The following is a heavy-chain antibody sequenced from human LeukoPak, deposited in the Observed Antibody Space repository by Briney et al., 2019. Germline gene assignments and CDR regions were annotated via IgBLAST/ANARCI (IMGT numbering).Heavy chain of an antibody. V-gene: IGHV3-48*03. D-gene: IGHD2-2*01. CDR2: ITSGGGTI. CDR3: ARGFNYAFDY. J-gene: IGHJ4*02. Sequence: GGSLRLSCAASGFTFSVYEMNWVRQAPGKCVEWFSYITSGGGTIYYADSVKGRFTISRDNAKNSLYLQMNSLRADDTATYYCARGFNYAFDYWGQGTLVTVSS. CDR1: GFTFSVYE.